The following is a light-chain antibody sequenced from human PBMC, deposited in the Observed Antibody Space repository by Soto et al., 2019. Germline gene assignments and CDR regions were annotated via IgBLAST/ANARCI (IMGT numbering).Light chain of an antibody. CDR2: EVS. V-gene: IGLV2-14*01. CDR3: SAYTSSSTWV. CDR1: SSDVGGYKY. J-gene: IGLJ2*01. Sequence: QSALTQPASVSGSPGQSIAISCTGSSSDVGGYKYVSWYQQYPGKAPKLMIYEVSNRPSEISKRFSGSKSGNTAFLTISGLQTDDEADYYCSAYTSSSTWVFGGGTNSPS.